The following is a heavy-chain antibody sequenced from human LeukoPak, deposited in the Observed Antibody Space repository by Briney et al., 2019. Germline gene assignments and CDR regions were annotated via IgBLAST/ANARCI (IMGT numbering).Heavy chain of an antibody. J-gene: IGHJ3*02. D-gene: IGHD3-16*01. CDR2: ISYDGSNK. V-gene: IGHV3-30-3*01. Sequence: GGSLRLSCAASGFTFSSYAMHWVRQAPGKGLEWVAVISYDGSNKYYADSVKGRFTISRDNAKNSMYLQMNSLRAEDTAVYYCAREGLANNGYRDAFDIWGQGTMVTVSS. CDR3: AREGLANNGYRDAFDI. CDR1: GFTFSSYA.